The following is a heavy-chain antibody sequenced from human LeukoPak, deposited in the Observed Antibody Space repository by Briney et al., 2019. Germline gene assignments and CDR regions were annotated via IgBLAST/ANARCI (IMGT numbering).Heavy chain of an antibody. V-gene: IGHV3-11*04. Sequence: PGGSLRLSCAASGFTFSDYYMSWIRQAPGKGLEWVSYISSSGSTVYYADSVKGRFTISRDNAKNSLYLQMNSLRAEDTAVYYCATSKQLVRLFDYWGQGTLVTVSS. CDR1: GFTFSDYY. J-gene: IGHJ4*02. D-gene: IGHD6-6*01. CDR3: ATSKQLVRLFDY. CDR2: ISSSGSTV.